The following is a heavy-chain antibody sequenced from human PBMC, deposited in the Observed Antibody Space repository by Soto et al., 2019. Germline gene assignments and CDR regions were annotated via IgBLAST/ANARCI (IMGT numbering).Heavy chain of an antibody. CDR2: IRSKAYGGTT. V-gene: IGHV3-49*04. CDR3: TRGSLPYGMDV. CDR1: GFTFGDYA. D-gene: IGHD2-15*01. Sequence: GGSLRLSCTGSGFTFGDYAMGWVRRAPGKGLEWVGFIRSKAYGGTTEWAASVRGRFTFSRDDSKRIASLQMNSLKTEDTGVYWCTRGSLPYGMDVWGQGTTVTVAS. J-gene: IGHJ6*02.